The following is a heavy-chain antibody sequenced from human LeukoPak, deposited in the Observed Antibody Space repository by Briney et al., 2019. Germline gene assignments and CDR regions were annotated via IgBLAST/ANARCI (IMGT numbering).Heavy chain of an antibody. CDR3: ARRYGRRFGELVRHYHYMDV. D-gene: IGHD3-10*01. CDR2: IYYSGST. V-gene: IGHV4-30-4*07. CDR1: GGSISSGGYS. Sequence: SETLSLTCAVSGGSISSGGYSWSWIRQPPGKGLEWIGYIYYSGSTYYNPSLKSRVTISVDTSKNQFSLKLSSVTAADTAVYYCARRYGRRFGELVRHYHYMDVWGKGTTVTISS. J-gene: IGHJ6*03.